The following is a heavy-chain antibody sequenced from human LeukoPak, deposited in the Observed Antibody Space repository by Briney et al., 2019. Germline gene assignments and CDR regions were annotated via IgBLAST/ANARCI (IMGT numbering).Heavy chain of an antibody. D-gene: IGHD3-3*01. CDR3: AREESNYDFWRYTTPYFDY. J-gene: IGHJ4*02. CDR1: GYTFTSYG. Sequence: ASVKVSCKASGYTFTSYGISWVRQAPGQGLEWMGWISAYNGNTNYAQKLQGRVTMTTDTSTSTAYMELRSLRSDDTAVYYCAREESNYDFWRYTTPYFDYWGQGTLVTVSS. CDR2: ISAYNGNT. V-gene: IGHV1-18*01.